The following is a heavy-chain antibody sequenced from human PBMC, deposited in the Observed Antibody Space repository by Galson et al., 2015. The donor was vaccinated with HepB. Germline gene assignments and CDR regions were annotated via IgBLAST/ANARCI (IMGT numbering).Heavy chain of an antibody. V-gene: IGHV3-9*01. Sequence: ALRLACAAAGFTGNDYAMHWGRQAPGEGLEWVSTMSWNSGRIGDADSVKGRFTISRDNAKNSRYVQMNSLRPEDTALYYCTKEKTMIVVARPYYFDYWGQGTLVTVSS. CDR2: MSWNSGRI. CDR3: TKEKTMIVVARPYYFDY. D-gene: IGHD3-22*01. CDR1: GFTGNDYA. J-gene: IGHJ4*02.